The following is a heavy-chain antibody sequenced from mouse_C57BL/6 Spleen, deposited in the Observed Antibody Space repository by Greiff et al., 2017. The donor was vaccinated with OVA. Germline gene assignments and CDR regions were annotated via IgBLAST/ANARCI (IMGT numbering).Heavy chain of an antibody. CDR2: INPSNGGT. D-gene: IGHD3-2*02. V-gene: IGHV1-53*01. CDR3: ARKQLRLPAMDY. Sequence: VQLQQSGTELVKPGASVKLSCKASGYTFTSYWMHWVKQRPGQGLEWIGNINPSNGGTNYNEKFKSKATLTVDKSSSTAYMQLSSLTSEDSAVYYCARKQLRLPAMDYWGQGTSVTVSS. J-gene: IGHJ4*01. CDR1: GYTFTSYW.